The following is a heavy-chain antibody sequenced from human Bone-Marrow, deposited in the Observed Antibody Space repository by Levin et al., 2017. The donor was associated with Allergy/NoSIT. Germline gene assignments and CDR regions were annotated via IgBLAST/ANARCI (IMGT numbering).Heavy chain of an antibody. CDR3: AREYGDYDSKLYLPNAFDI. V-gene: IGHV3-48*03. Sequence: GESLKISCTASGFTFISYEMNWVRQAPGKGLEWVSYVSSGGSVIYYADSVKGRFTISRDNAKNSLYLQMNSLRAEDTAVYYCAREYGDYDSKLYLPNAFDIWGQGTMVTVSS. CDR2: VSSGGSVI. CDR1: GFTFISYE. J-gene: IGHJ3*02. D-gene: IGHD4-17*01.